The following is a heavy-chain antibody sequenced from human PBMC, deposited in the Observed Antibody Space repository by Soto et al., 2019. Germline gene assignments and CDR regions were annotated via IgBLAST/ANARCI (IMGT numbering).Heavy chain of an antibody. CDR3: SRDGGSLGY. Sequence: EVQLVESGGGLVQPGGSLRLSCAASGFTFSSYSMNWVRQAPGKGLEWVSYISSSSSTIYYADSVKGRFTISRDNAKNSLNLQMNSLRDEDTAVYYCSRDGGSLGYWGQGTLVTVSS. D-gene: IGHD1-26*01. CDR2: ISSSSSTI. J-gene: IGHJ4*02. CDR1: GFTFSSYS. V-gene: IGHV3-48*02.